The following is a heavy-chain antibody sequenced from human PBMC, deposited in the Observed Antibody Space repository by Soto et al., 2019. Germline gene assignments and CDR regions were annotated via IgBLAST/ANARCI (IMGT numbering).Heavy chain of an antibody. J-gene: IGHJ6*02. V-gene: IGHV4-4*07. CDR2: IYTSGTT. D-gene: IGHD1-26*01. CDR1: GGPIRSNY. Sequence: KTSETLSLTCNVSGGPIRSNYWSWIRQPTGKALEWIGRIYTSGTTNYNPSLKSRATMLIDTSKNQFSLILSSVTAADTGVYYCAREGASGSGMDVWGQGTTVTVSS. CDR3: AREGASGSGMDV.